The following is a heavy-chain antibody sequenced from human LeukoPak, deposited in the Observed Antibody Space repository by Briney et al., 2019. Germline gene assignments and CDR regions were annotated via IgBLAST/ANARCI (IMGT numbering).Heavy chain of an antibody. CDR1: GFTFSSYG. Sequence: GGSLRLSCAASGFTFSSYGMHWVRQAPGKGLEWVAVISYDGSNKYYADSVKGRFTTSRDNSKNTLYLQMNSLRAEDTAVYYCAKGPIVVVIRYYFDYWGQGTLVTVSS. D-gene: IGHD3-22*01. CDR3: AKGPIVVVIRYYFDY. J-gene: IGHJ4*02. V-gene: IGHV3-30*18. CDR2: ISYDGSNK.